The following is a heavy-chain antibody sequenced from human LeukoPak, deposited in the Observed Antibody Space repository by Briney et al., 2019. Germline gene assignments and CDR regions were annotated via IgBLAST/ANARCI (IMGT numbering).Heavy chain of an antibody. Sequence: GGSLRLSCTASGFTFSSYAFNWVRQAPGKGLEWVSSIRSDSREIYYADSVRGRLSISRDNAKNTLSLRMDSLRADDTAVYYCARGSSSWLANWYFDLWGRGTLVTVSS. CDR2: IRSDSREI. V-gene: IGHV3-21*01. CDR1: GFTFSSYA. D-gene: IGHD6-13*01. J-gene: IGHJ2*01. CDR3: ARGSSSWLANWYFDL.